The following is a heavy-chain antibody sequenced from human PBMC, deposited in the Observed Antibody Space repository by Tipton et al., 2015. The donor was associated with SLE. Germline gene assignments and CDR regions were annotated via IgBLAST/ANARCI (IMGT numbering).Heavy chain of an antibody. CDR1: GYSFTSYW. Sequence: QSGPEVKKPGESLKISCKGSGYSFTSYWIGWVRQMPGKGLEWMGIIYPGDSDTRYSPSFQAQVTISADKSISTAYLQWSSLKASLCAMYYCAGITSNGYYYGGSGIWGQGTMVAVS. D-gene: IGHD3-22*01. CDR2: IYPGDSDT. J-gene: IGHJ3*02. V-gene: IGHV5-51*03. CDR3: AGITSNGYYYGGSGI.